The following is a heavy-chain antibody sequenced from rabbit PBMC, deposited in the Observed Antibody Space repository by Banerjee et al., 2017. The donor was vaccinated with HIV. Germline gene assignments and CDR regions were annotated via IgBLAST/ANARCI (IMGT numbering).Heavy chain of an antibody. V-gene: IGHV1S40*01. D-gene: IGHD6-1*01. CDR1: GFSFSSGYD. Sequence: QSLEESGGDLVKPGASLTLTCTASGFSFSSGYDMCWVRQAPGKGPEWIACIYTGSSGSTYYASWARGRFTISKTSSTTVTLQMTSLTVADTATYFCANWDDGYGGYGALWGPGTLVTVS. J-gene: IGHJ4*01. CDR2: IYTGSSGST. CDR3: ANWDDGYGGYGAL.